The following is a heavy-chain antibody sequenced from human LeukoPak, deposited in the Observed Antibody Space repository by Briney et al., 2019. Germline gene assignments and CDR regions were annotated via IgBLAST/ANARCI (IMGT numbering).Heavy chain of an antibody. Sequence: SETLSLTCTVSGGSISSGGYYWSWIRQHPGKGLEWIGYIYYSGSTNYNPSLMSRVTISVDTSKNQFSLKLSSVTAADTAVYYCARGSLYYGSGSRYGMDVWGQGTTVTVSS. CDR2: IYYSGST. J-gene: IGHJ6*02. D-gene: IGHD3-10*01. CDR3: ARGSLYYGSGSRYGMDV. CDR1: GGSISSGGYY. V-gene: IGHV4-61*08.